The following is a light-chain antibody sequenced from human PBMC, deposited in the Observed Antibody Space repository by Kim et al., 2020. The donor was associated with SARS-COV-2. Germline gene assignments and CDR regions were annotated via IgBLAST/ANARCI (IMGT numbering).Light chain of an antibody. CDR1: QGIRND. J-gene: IGKJ1*01. V-gene: IGKV1-17*01. CDR2: AAS. CDR3: LQHNSYPWT. Sequence: DIQMTQSPSSLSASLGDRVTITCRAGQGIRNDLVWYQQKPGKAAKRLIYAASSLQSGVPSRFSGSGSGTEFTLAISSLQTEDFATYYCLQHNSYPWTFGQGTKVDIK.